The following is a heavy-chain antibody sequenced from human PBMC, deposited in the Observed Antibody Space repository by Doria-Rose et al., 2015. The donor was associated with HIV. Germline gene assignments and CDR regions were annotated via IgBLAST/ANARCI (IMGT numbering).Heavy chain of an antibody. D-gene: IGHD2-2*01. CDR1: GTPFTMYA. Sequence: ASGTPFTMYAINWVRQSPGQGPEWMGRIIPVLGVANYAQKFQARITITADDSTSTSYMELTTMRSDDTAIDYCARIPPFSTSYSFAYGGQGTLVTVSS. CDR3: ARIPPFSTSYSFAY. CDR2: IIPVLGVA. J-gene: IGHJ4*02. V-gene: IGHV1-69*04.